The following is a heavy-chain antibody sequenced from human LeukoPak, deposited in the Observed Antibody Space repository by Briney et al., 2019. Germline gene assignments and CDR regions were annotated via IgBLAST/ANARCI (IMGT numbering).Heavy chain of an antibody. D-gene: IGHD4-17*01. CDR1: GGSISSYY. J-gene: IGHJ5*02. Sequence: SETLSLTCTVSGGSISSYYWSWIRQPPGKGLEWIGYIYYSGSTNYNPSLKSRVTMSVDTSKNQFSLKLTSVTAAGTAVYYCARAGDYGDYVGWFDPWGQGTLVTVSS. CDR2: IYYSGST. V-gene: IGHV4-59*12. CDR3: ARAGDYGDYVGWFDP.